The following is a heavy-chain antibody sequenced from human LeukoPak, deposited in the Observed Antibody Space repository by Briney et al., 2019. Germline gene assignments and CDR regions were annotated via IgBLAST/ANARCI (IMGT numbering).Heavy chain of an antibody. V-gene: IGHV3-49*04. CDR1: GFTFGDYA. D-gene: IGHD3-10*01. CDR3: TRVHGSGSFSVY. Sequence: GSLRLSCTASGFTFGDYAMSWVCQAPGKGLAWVGFIRSKAYGGTTEYAASVKGRFTISRDDSKSIAYLQMNSLKTEDTAVYYCTRVHGSGSFSVYWGQGTLVTVSS. CDR2: IRSKAYGGTT. J-gene: IGHJ4*02.